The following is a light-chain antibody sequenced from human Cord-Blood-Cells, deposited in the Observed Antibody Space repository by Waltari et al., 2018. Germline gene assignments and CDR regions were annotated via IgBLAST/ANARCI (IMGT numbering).Light chain of an antibody. CDR2: AAS. V-gene: IGKV1-39*01. CDR3: QQSYSTPWT. CDR1: QSISSY. J-gene: IGKJ1*01. Sequence: DIQRPKPQPSLSASVGDRATITCRASQSISSYLNWYQQKPGKAPKLLIYAASSLQSGVPSRFSGSGSGTDFTLTISSLQPEDFATYYCQQSYSTPWTFGQGTKVEIK.